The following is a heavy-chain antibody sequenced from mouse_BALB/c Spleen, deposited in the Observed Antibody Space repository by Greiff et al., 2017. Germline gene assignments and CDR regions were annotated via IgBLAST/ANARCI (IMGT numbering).Heavy chain of an antibody. V-gene: IGHV5-9-4*01. CDR3: ARDRDRSGPSECAD. D-gene: IGHD3-2*01. CDR2: ISSGGSYT. CDR1: GFTFSSYA. Sequence: EVQRVESGGGLVKPGGSLKLSCAASGFTFSSYAMSWVRQSPEKRLEWVAEISSGGSYTYYPDTVTGRFTISRDNAKNTLYLEMSSLRSEDTAMYYCARDRDRSGPSECADWGEGTLVTVSA. J-gene: IGHJ3*01.